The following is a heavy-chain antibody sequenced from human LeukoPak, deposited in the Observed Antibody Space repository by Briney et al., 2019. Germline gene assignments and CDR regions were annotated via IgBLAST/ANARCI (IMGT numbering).Heavy chain of an antibody. V-gene: IGHV1-2*02. D-gene: IGHD3-9*01. CDR1: GYTFTGYY. CDR2: INPNSGGT. CDR3: ARDGYQYYDILTGYYYYYGMDV. Sequence: GASVKVSCKASGYTFTGYYMHWVRQAPGQGLEWMGWINPNSGGTNYAQKFQGRVTMTRDTSISTAYMELSRLRSDDTAVYYCARDGYQYYDILTGYYYYYGMDVWGQGTTVTVSS. J-gene: IGHJ6*02.